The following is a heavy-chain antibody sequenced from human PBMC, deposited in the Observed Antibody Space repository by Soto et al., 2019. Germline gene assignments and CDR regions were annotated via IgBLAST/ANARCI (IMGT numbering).Heavy chain of an antibody. Sequence: TGGSLRLSCAASGFAFSSHTMHWVRQAPGKGLKRLSLMSHDGHFKFYADSVKGQFTNSRDNAKNTLDLQMKNLRTNAKALYFWASPKFLKTLNRENYWGREPRFTVPS. J-gene: IGHJ4*02. D-gene: IGHD3-3*01. CDR2: MSHDGHFK. CDR1: GFAFSSHT. V-gene: IGHV3-30-3*01. CDR3: ASPKFLKTLNRENY.